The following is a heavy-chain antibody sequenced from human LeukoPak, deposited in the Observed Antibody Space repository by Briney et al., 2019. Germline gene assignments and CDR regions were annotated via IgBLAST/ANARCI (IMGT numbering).Heavy chain of an antibody. CDR1: GGSISSYY. CDR2: IYYSGST. V-gene: IGHV4-59*08. J-gene: IGHJ4*02. CDR3: ARHARQWLLSYFDY. Sequence: PSETLSFTCTVSGGSISSYYWSWIRQPPGKGLEWIGYIYYSGSTNYNPSLKSRVTISVDTSKNQFSLKLSSVTAADTAVYYCARHARQWLLSYFDYWGQGTLVTVSS. D-gene: IGHD6-19*01.